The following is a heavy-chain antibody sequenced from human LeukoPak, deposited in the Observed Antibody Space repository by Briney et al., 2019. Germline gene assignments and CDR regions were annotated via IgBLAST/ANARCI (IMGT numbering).Heavy chain of an antibody. CDR1: GYTFTSYD. Sequence: GASVKVSCKASGYTFTSYDINWVRQATGQGLEWMGWMNPNSGNTGYAQKFQGRVTITRNTSISTAYMELSSLRSEDTAVYYCARAHFWEGYYYDSSGYPPDYWGQGTLDTVSS. CDR3: ARAHFWEGYYYDSSGYPPDY. CDR2: MNPNSGNT. V-gene: IGHV1-8*03. J-gene: IGHJ4*02. D-gene: IGHD3-22*01.